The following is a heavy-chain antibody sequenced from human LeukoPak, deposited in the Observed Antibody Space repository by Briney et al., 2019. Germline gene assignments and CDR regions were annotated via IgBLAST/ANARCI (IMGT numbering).Heavy chain of an antibody. CDR2: IYSDGRT. J-gene: IGHJ4*02. V-gene: IGHV3-53*05. Sequence: PGGSLRLSCAASGFTVSSNYMSWVRQAPGKGLEWVSVIYSDGRTYYADSVKGRFTISRDNSQNTLYLQMNSLRADETAIYYCARAPGGFHGDYSPIAYWGQGTLVTVSS. CDR3: ARAPGGFHGDYSPIAY. CDR1: GFTVSSNY. D-gene: IGHD4-17*01.